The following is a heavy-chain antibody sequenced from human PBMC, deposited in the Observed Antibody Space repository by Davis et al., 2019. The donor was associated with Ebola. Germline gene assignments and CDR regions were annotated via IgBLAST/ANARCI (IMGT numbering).Heavy chain of an antibody. CDR1: GFTFTNVW. J-gene: IGHJ2*01. D-gene: IGHD6-19*01. V-gene: IGHV3-21*01. CDR2: ISSSSSYI. Sequence: GESLKISCAASGFTFTNVWMNWVRQAPGKGLEWVSSISSSSSYIYYADSVKGRFTISRDNAKNSLYLQMNSLRAEDTAVYYCAREVSGYSSGWYSWYFDLWGRGTLVTVSS. CDR3: AREVSGYSSGWYSWYFDL.